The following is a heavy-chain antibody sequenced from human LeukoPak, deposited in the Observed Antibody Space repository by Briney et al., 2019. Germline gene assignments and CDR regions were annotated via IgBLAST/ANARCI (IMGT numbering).Heavy chain of an antibody. V-gene: IGHV4-30-4*01. D-gene: IGHD3-22*01. CDR3: ARGVTLIVVVIHDWYFDL. J-gene: IGHJ2*01. CDR1: GGSISSGDYY. Sequence: PSQTLSLTCTVSGGSISSGDYYWSWIRQPPGTGLEWIGYIYYSGSTYYNPSLKSRVTISVDTSKNQFSLKLSSVTAADTAVYYCARGVTLIVVVIHDWYFDLWGRGTVFTVSS. CDR2: IYYSGST.